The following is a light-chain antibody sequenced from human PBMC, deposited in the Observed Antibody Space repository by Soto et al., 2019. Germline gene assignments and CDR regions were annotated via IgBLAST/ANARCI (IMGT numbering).Light chain of an antibody. CDR2: DVS. V-gene: IGLV2-14*01. Sequence: QSVLTQPASVSGSPGQSITISFTGTSSDVGGYNYVSWYQQHPGKAPKLMIYDVSTRPSGVSNRFSGSKSGNTASLTISGLQAEDEADYYCSSYTSSSPYVFGTGTKLTVL. CDR1: SSDVGGYNY. CDR3: SSYTSSSPYV. J-gene: IGLJ1*01.